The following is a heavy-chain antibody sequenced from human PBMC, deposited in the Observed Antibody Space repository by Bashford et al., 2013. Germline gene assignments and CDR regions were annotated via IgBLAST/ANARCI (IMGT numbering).Heavy chain of an antibody. V-gene: IGHV1-18*01. CDR3: AINSPSLRSGCLDY. CDR2: ISAYNGNT. D-gene: IGHD3-10*01. CDR1: GYTFTSYG. J-gene: IGHJ4*02. Sequence: ASVKVSCKASGYTFTSYGINWVRQAPGQGLEWMGWISAYNGNTNYAQKLQGRVTMTTDTSTSTAYMELRSLRSDDTAVYYCAINSPSLRSGCLDYWGQGTLVTVSS.